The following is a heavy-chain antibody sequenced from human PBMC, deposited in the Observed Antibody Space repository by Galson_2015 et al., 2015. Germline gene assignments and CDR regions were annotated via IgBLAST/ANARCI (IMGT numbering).Heavy chain of an antibody. CDR2: IYRGGST. V-gene: IGHV3-53*01. Sequence: SLRLSCAASGFTVSSNYMSWVRQAPGKGLEWVSVIYRGGSTYYADSVKGRFTISRDNSKNTLYLQMNSLRAEDTAVYYCAMQQLVDAFDIWGQGTMVTVSS. J-gene: IGHJ3*02. D-gene: IGHD6-13*01. CDR1: GFTVSSNY. CDR3: AMQQLVDAFDI.